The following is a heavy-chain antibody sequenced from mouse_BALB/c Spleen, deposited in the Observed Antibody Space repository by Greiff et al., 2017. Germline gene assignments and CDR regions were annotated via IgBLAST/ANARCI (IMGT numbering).Heavy chain of an antibody. D-gene: IGHD2-10*02. CDR2: ISSGGGST. CDR3: APYGNYGWFAY. J-gene: IGHJ3*01. Sequence: EVKLEESGGGLVKPGGSLKLSCAASGFAFSSYDMSWVRQTPEKRLEWVAYISSGGGSTYYPDTVKGRFTISRDNAKNTLYLQMSSLKSEDTAMYYCAPYGNYGWFAYWGQGTLVTVSA. CDR1: GFAFSSYD. V-gene: IGHV5-12-1*01.